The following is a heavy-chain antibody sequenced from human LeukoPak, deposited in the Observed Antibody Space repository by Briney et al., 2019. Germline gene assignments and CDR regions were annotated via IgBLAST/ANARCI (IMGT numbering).Heavy chain of an antibody. J-gene: IGHJ4*02. D-gene: IGHD5-24*01. CDR3: ARVQEGGYNYYFDY. CDR2: IYYSGST. Sequence: SETLSLTCTVSGGSISSGGYYWSWIRQHPGKGLEWIGYIYYSGSTYYNPSLKSRVTISVDTSKNQFSLKLSSVTAADTAVYYCARVQEGGYNYYFDYWGQGTLVTASS. CDR1: GGSISSGGYY. V-gene: IGHV4-31*03.